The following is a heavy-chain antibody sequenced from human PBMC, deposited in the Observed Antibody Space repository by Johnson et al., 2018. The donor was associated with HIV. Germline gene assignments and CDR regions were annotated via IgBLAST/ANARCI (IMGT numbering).Heavy chain of an antibody. CDR1: GFTFDDYG. D-gene: IGHD7-27*01. V-gene: IGHV3-20*04. J-gene: IGHJ3*02. Sequence: VQLVESGGGVVRPGGSLRLSCAAAGFTFDDYGMHWVRRGPGKGLEWVSGISWNGGSTYYEDSVKGRFSISRDNSKNTLYLQMNSLRAEDTAVYYCARERGLGHAFDIWGQGTMVTVST. CDR2: ISWNGGST. CDR3: ARERGLGHAFDI.